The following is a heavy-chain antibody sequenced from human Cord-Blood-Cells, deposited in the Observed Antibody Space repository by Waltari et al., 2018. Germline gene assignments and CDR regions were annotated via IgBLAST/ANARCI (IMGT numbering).Heavy chain of an antibody. Sequence: CKASGGTFSGYAISWVRQAPGQGLEWMGGIIPIFGTANYAQKFQGRVTITADESTSTAYMELSSLRSEDTAVYYCARSLLPAAIAGAFDIWGQGTMVTVSS. CDR3: ARSLLPAAIAGAFDI. CDR2: IIPIFGTA. CDR1: GGTFSGYA. V-gene: IGHV1-69*01. J-gene: IGHJ3*02. D-gene: IGHD2-2*02.